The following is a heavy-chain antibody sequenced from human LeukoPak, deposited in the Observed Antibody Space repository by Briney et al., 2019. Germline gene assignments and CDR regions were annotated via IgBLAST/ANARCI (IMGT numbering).Heavy chain of an antibody. V-gene: IGHV3-48*01. Sequence: PGGSLRLSCAASGFTFSSYSMNWVRQAPGKGLEWVSYISSSSSTIYYADSVKGRFTISRDNSKNTLYPQMNSLRAEDTAVYYCARTAYYYDSSGYPVGDAFDIWGQGTMVTVPS. D-gene: IGHD3-22*01. CDR1: GFTFSSYS. CDR2: ISSSSSTI. CDR3: ARTAYYYDSSGYPVGDAFDI. J-gene: IGHJ3*02.